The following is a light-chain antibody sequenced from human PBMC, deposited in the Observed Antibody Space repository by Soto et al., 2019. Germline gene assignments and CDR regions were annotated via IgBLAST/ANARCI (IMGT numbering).Light chain of an antibody. V-gene: IGLV2-23*02. CDR1: SNDVGGYNL. Sequence: QSALTQPASVSGSPGQSITISCTGTSNDVGGYNLVSWFQQHPGKAPKLMISEVNKRPSGVSNRFSGSKSANTASLTISGLQSEDGAYYYCCSHVGGSSPQWVFGGGTQLTVL. CDR2: EVN. J-gene: IGLJ3*02. CDR3: CSHVGGSSPQWV.